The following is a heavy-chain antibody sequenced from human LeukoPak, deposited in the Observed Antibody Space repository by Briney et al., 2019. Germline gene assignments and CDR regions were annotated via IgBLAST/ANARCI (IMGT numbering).Heavy chain of an antibody. J-gene: IGHJ6*03. V-gene: IGHV3-66*02. D-gene: IGHD1-26*01. CDR1: GFTVSSNY. Sequence: GGSLRLSCAASGFTVSSNYMSWVRQAPGKGLEWVSVIYSGGSTYYADSVKGRFTISRDNSKNTLYLQMNSLRAGDTAVYYCARAGGSHYYYYYMDVWGKGTTVTVSS. CDR3: ARAGGSHYYYYYMDV. CDR2: IYSGGST.